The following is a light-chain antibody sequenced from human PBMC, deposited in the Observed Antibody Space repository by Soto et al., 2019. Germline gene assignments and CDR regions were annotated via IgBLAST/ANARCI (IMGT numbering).Light chain of an antibody. V-gene: IGKV3-11*01. CDR1: QSISTY. CDR3: QQRSKWPIT. J-gene: IGKJ5*01. CDR2: DAS. Sequence: DIVLTQSPATLSLSPGERATLSCRASQSISTYLAWYQQKPGQAPRLFIYDASNRATGIPARVSGSGYGTDFTLTISSLEPEDCAVYYCQQRSKWPITFGQGTRLEIK.